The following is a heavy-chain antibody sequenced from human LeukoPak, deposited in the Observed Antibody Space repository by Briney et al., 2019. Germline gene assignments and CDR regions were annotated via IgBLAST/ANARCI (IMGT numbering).Heavy chain of an antibody. CDR1: GYTFTGYY. D-gene: IGHD4-17*01. CDR2: INPNSGGT. J-gene: IGHJ4*02. CDR3: ARDLTVTTLYSIDY. V-gene: IGHV1-2*02. Sequence: ASVTVSCKASGYTFTGYYIHWVRQAPGQGLEWMGWINPNSGGTNYAQKFQGRVTMTRDTSISTAYMELSRLRSDDTAVYYCARDLTVTTLYSIDYWGQGTLVTVSS.